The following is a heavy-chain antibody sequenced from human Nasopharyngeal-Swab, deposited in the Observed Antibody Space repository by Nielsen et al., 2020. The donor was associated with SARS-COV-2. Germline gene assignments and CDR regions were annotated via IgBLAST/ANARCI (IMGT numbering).Heavy chain of an antibody. CDR1: GFTFDDYA. V-gene: IGHV3-20*04. D-gene: IGHD3-10*01. CDR3: VKDRGVTGGYQNWFDS. CDR2: LNWNGAST. Sequence: GGSLRLSCVASGFTFDDYAMSWVRQAPGKGLEWVSGLNWNGASTGHADSVKGRFTISRDNAKNSLFLQMNSLRAEDTAFYYCVKDRGVTGGYQNWFDSWGQGTLVTVSS. J-gene: IGHJ5*01.